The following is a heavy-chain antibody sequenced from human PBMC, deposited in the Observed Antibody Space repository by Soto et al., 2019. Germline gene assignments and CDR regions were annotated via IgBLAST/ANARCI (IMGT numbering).Heavy chain of an antibody. CDR2: IYYTGST. CDR3: ARARPGRYCSSTSCRHFDY. V-gene: IGHV4-61*01. J-gene: IGHJ4*02. CDR1: GGSVSSGNYY. D-gene: IGHD2-2*01. Sequence: SETLSLTCSVSGGSVSSGNYYWSWIRQPPGKGLEWIGYIYYTGSTNYNPSLKSRVTISVDTSKNQFSLTLSSVTAADTAVYYCARARPGRYCSSTSCRHFDYWGQGTLVTVSS.